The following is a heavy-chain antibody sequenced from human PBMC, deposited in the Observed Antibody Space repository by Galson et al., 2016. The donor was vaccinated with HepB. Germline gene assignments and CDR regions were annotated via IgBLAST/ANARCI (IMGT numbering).Heavy chain of an antibody. CDR1: GGSISSGGYY. Sequence: TLSLTCSVSGGSISSGGYYWSWIRQHPGKGLGWIGYIFYSGSSYYNPSLKSRVTISVDTSKNQFSLKLSSVTAADTAVYHCTSGLVRGVISFWGQGFLVSVSS. CDR2: IFYSGSS. J-gene: IGHJ4*02. V-gene: IGHV4-31*03. CDR3: TSGLVRGVISF. D-gene: IGHD3-10*01.